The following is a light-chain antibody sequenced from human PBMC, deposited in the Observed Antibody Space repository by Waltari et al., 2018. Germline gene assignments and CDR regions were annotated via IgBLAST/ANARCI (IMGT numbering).Light chain of an antibody. V-gene: IGLV2-11*01. CDR3: CSYAGSYSFV. Sequence: QSALTQPRSVSGSPGQSVTISCTGTSSDFGGYNYVSWYQQHPGKVPKLMIYDVSKRPSGVPDRFSGSKSGNTASLTISGLQAEDEADYYCCSYAGSYSFVFGTGTKVTVL. CDR2: DVS. CDR1: SSDFGGYNY. J-gene: IGLJ1*01.